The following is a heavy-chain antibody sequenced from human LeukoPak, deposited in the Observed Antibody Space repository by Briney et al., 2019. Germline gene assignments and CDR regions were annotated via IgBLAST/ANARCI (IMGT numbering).Heavy chain of an antibody. CDR2: IYTRGRT. V-gene: IGHV3-53*01. J-gene: IGHJ4*02. CDR1: GFTVSSNY. Sequence: GGSLRLSCAASGFTVSSNYMSWVRQAPGKGLDWVSVIYTRGRTDYADSVKGRFTISRDNSKSTLYLQMNSLRAEDTAVYYCAKDVGGSRPKYYFDYWGQGILVTVSS. D-gene: IGHD2-15*01. CDR3: AKDVGGSRPKYYFDY.